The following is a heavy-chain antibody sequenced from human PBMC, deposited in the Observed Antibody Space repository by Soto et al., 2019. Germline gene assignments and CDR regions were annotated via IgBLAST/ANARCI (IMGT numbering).Heavy chain of an antibody. CDR3: AKYDSGSYFGRYYSGMDV. CDR2: ISYDGSNK. Sequence: TGGSLGLSCAASGLTFSSYGMHWVRQAPGKGLEWVAVISYDGSNKYYADSVKGRFTISRDNSKNTLYLQMNSLRAEDTAVYYCAKYDSGSYFGRYYSGMDVWGQGTTVTVSS. D-gene: IGHD1-26*01. V-gene: IGHV3-30*18. CDR1: GLTFSSYG. J-gene: IGHJ6*02.